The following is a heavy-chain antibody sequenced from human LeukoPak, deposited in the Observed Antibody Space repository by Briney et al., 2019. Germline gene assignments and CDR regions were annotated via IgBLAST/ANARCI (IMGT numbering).Heavy chain of an antibody. CDR3: VRQSRIFGVTTPGYMDA. J-gene: IGHJ6*03. CDR2: VVYSGNT. D-gene: IGHD3-3*01. Sequence: SESLSLTCGVSGGSINTNTFFWGWIRQPPGKGLEWIGNVVYSGNTMYNPSLKSRVTMSIDTSKSQFSLSLSSVTAADTAMYWCVRQSRIFGVTTPGYMDAWGKGIMVSVSS. V-gene: IGHV4-39*01. CDR1: GGSINTNTFF.